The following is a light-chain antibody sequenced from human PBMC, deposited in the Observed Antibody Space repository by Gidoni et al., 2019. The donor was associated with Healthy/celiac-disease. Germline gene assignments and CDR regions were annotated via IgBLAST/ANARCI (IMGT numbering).Light chain of an antibody. CDR1: QSVSSSY. Sequence: EIVLTQSPGTLSLSPGERATLSCRASQSVSSSYLAWYQQKPGQAPRLLIYGASSRATGIPDRFSGSGSGTDFTLTISRLDPEDFAVYYCQQYGSSRFTFXPXTKVXIK. CDR3: QQYGSSRFT. V-gene: IGKV3-20*01. CDR2: GAS. J-gene: IGKJ3*01.